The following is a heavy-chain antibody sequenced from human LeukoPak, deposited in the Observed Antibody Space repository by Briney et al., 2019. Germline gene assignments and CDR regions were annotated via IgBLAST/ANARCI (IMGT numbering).Heavy chain of an antibody. V-gene: IGHV1-46*01. Sequence: ASVKASCKASGYTFTSYYMHWVRQAPGQGLEWMGIINPSGGSTSYAQKFQGRVTMTRDTSTSTVYMELSSLRSEDTAVYYCARDILTGYTLDVRGQGTTVTVSS. CDR2: INPSGGST. D-gene: IGHD3-9*01. CDR1: GYTFTSYY. J-gene: IGHJ6*02. CDR3: ARDILTGYTLDV.